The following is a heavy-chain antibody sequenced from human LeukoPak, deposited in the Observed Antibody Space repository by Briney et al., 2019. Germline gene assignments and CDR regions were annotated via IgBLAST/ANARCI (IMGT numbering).Heavy chain of an antibody. CDR2: ISGSGGST. D-gene: IGHD3-10*01. Sequence: GGSLRLSCAASGFTFSSYAMSWVRQAPGKGLEWVSAISGSGGSTYYADSVKGRFTISRDNSKNTLYLQMNSLRTEDTAVYYCAKDQEVYYYGSGSYFDYWGQGTLVTVSS. CDR1: GFTFSSYA. J-gene: IGHJ4*02. CDR3: AKDQEVYYYGSGSYFDY. V-gene: IGHV3-23*01.